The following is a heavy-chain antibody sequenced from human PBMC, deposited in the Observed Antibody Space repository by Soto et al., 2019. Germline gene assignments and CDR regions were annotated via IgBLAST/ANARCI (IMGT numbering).Heavy chain of an antibody. CDR1: GGSVSSSTYY. D-gene: IGHD1-26*01. CDR2: IYYSGST. CDR3: APVGIGTKTVDY. J-gene: IGHJ4*02. V-gene: IGHV4-39*01. Sequence: PSETLSLTCIVSGGSVSSSTYYWAWIRQFPGKGLEWIGSIYYSGSTYYNPSLKSRITISIDRSKNQFSLKLTSVTAADTAVYYCAPVGIGTKTVDYWGQRTPVTVSS.